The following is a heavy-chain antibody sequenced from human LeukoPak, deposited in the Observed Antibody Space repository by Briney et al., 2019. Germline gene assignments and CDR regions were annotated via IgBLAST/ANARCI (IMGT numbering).Heavy chain of an antibody. V-gene: IGHV3-23*01. J-gene: IGHJ3*02. CDR1: GFTFSSYA. D-gene: IGHD2-2*01. CDR3: YIVVVPAAIDAFDI. Sequence: PGGSLRLSCAASGFTFSSYAMSWVRQAPEKVLEWVSAISGSGGSTYYADSVKGRFTISRDNSKNTLYLQMNSLRAEDTAVYYCYIVVVPAAIDAFDIWGQGTMVTVSS. CDR2: ISGSGGST.